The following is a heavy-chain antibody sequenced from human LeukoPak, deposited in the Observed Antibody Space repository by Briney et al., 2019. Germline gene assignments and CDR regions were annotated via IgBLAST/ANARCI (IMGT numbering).Heavy chain of an antibody. CDR3: AREPGFVNY. CDR1: EGSFNSYP. V-gene: IGHV1-69*04. Sequence: SVKVSCKASEGSFNSYPLSWVRRAPGQGLEWMGRIIPIISITDYAQKFQGRITITADKSTYTVYMELNSLGSDDTAVYYCAREPGFVNYWGQGTLVTVSS. CDR2: IIPIISIT. D-gene: IGHD1-7*01. J-gene: IGHJ1*01.